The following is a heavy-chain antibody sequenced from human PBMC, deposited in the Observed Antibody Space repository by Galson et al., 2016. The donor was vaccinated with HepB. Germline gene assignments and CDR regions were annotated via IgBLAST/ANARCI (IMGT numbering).Heavy chain of an antibody. D-gene: IGHD3-22*01. CDR2: IIPMFRTP. V-gene: IGHV1-69*13. CDR1: EGTSTIFS. CDR3: AGTNYYDSSGYFYYDF. J-gene: IGHJ4*02. Sequence: SVKVSCKASEGTSTIFSFNWVRQAPGQGLEWMGGIIPMFRTPNYAQKFQARLTITADESTSTAYMELSSLSSEDTAMYYCAGTNYYDSSGYFYYDFWGQGTPVTVSS.